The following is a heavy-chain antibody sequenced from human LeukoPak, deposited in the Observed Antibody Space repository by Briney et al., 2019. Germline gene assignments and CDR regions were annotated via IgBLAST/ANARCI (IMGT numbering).Heavy chain of an antibody. D-gene: IGHD3-3*01. CDR1: GFTVSSNY. CDR2: INHSGST. J-gene: IGHJ6*03. V-gene: IGHV4-34*01. Sequence: GSLRLSCAASGFTVSSNYMSWVRQPPGKGLEWIGEINHSGSTNYNPSLKSRVTISVDTSKNQFSLKLSSVTAADTAVYYCARGFNYDFWSGYPYYYYYYMDVWGKGTTVTVSS. CDR3: ARGFNYDFWSGYPYYYYYYMDV.